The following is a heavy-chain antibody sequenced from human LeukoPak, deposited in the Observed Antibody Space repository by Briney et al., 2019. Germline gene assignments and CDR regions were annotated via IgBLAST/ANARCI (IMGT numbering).Heavy chain of an antibody. CDR1: GFTFSSYS. Sequence: GGSLRLSCAASGFTFSSYSMNWVRQAPGKGLEWVSYISSSTTIYYADPVKGRFTISRDNAKNSLYLQMNSLTAEDTAIYYCAREGRYYGSGSHRDGFDIWGQGTMVTVSS. CDR2: ISSSTTI. D-gene: IGHD3-10*01. CDR3: AREGRYYGSGSHRDGFDI. J-gene: IGHJ3*02. V-gene: IGHV3-48*01.